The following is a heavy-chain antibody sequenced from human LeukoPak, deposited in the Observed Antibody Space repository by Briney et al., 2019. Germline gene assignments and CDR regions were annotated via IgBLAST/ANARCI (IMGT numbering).Heavy chain of an antibody. D-gene: IGHD3-10*01. CDR2: MNPNSGNT. V-gene: IGHV1-8*02. CDR3: ARVMVRGVKRSGY. CDR1: GYTFTSYY. Sequence: ASVKVSCKASGYTFTSYYMHWVRQAPGQGLEWMGWMNPNSGNTGYAQKFQGRVTMTRNTSISTAYMELSSLRSEDTAVYYCARVMVRGVKRSGYWGQGTLVTVSS. J-gene: IGHJ4*02.